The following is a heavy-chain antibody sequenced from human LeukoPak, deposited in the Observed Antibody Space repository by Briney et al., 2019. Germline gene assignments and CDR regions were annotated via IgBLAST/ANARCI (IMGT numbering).Heavy chain of an antibody. J-gene: IGHJ4*02. D-gene: IGHD1-14*01. Sequence: PSETLSLTCTVSGGSISSYYWSWIRQPPGKGLEWIGYIYYSGSTYYNPSLKSRVTISVDTSKNQFSLKLSSVTAADTAVYYCARVNHGDFDYWGQGTLVTVSS. CDR1: GGSISSYY. CDR2: IYYSGST. V-gene: IGHV4-30-4*08. CDR3: ARVNHGDFDY.